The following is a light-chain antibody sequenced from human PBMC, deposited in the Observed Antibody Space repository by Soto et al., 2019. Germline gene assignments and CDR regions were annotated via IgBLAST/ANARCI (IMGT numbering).Light chain of an antibody. V-gene: IGKV1-5*01. J-gene: IGKJ1*01. CDR1: HNVNDY. CDR3: QQYSSHRT. Sequence: DIQMTQTPSTLSASVGDRVTINCRPSHNVNDYLAWYQQKPGNSPKVLIYDASTLESGVPSRFSGSGSGTEFTLTISGLQADDFATYYCQQYSSHRTFGQGTKVDIK. CDR2: DAS.